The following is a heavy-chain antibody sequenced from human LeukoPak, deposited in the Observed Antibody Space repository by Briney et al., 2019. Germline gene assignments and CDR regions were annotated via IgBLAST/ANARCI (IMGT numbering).Heavy chain of an antibody. CDR2: INHSGST. Sequence: SETLSLTCAVYGGSFSGYYWSWIRQPPGKGLEWIGEINHSGSTNYNPSLKSRVTISVDTSKNQFSLKLSSVTAADTAVYYCARVRRSSTRRPFDYWGQGTLVTVSS. D-gene: IGHD2-2*01. J-gene: IGHJ4*02. CDR3: ARVRRSSTRRPFDY. CDR1: GGSFSGYY. V-gene: IGHV4-34*01.